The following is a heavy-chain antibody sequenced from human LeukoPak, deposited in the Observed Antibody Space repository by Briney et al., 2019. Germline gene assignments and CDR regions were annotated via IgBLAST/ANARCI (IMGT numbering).Heavy chain of an antibody. CDR3: ARGGPKITMIVVVKRPGGFDY. Sequence: SETLSLTCTVSGYSISSGYYWGWIRPPPGKGLEWIGSIYHSGSTYYNPSLKSRVTISVDTSKNQFSLKLSSVTAADTAVYYCARGGPKITMIVVVKRPGGFDYWGQGTLVTVSS. J-gene: IGHJ4*02. D-gene: IGHD3-22*01. CDR2: IYHSGST. CDR1: GYSISSGYY. V-gene: IGHV4-38-2*02.